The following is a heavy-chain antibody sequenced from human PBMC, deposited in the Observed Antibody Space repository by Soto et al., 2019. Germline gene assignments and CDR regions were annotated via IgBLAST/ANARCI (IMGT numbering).Heavy chain of an antibody. CDR3: ARDRQHQLLLYGMDI. CDR1: GFSFSSYS. D-gene: IGHD1-1*01. J-gene: IGHJ6*02. Sequence: PGGSLRLSCAPSGFSFSSYSMNSVRQAPGKGLERVSYNSSSSNTIYYVASEKGRYTISRDNSKNMQYLQINNLRAEDTAVYYCARDRQHQLLLYGMDIWAQATTLTVSS. V-gene: IGHV3-48*01. CDR2: NSSSSNTI.